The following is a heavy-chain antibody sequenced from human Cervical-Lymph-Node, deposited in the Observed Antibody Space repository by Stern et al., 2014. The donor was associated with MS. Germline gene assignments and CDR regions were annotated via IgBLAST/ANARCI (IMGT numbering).Heavy chain of an antibody. CDR2: IYYPGST. J-gene: IGHJ4*02. CDR1: GASVSSSGYY. V-gene: IGHV4-31*03. D-gene: IGHD5-12*01. CDR3: ARGATINDFDF. Sequence: VQLVESGPGLVKPSQTVSLTCTVSGASVSSSGYYWSWIRQHPGKGLEWIGYIYYPGSTYYNPSLKSRVTISLDTSKNRFSLRLSSVTAEDTAVYFCARGATINDFDFWGQGTLVTVSS.